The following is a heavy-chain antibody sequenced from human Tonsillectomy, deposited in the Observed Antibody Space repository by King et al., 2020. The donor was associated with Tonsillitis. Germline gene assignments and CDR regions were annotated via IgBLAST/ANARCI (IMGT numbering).Heavy chain of an antibody. V-gene: IGHV3-33*05. Sequence: QVQLVESGGGVVQPGRSLRLSCAASGFTFSSYGMLWVRQAPGKGLEWVAVISYDGSNKYYADSVKGRFTISRDDSKNTLYLQMNSLRAEDTAVYYCARGSAEDYWGQGTLVTVSS. J-gene: IGHJ4*02. CDR3: ARGSAEDY. CDR1: GFTFSSYG. CDR2: ISYDGSNK.